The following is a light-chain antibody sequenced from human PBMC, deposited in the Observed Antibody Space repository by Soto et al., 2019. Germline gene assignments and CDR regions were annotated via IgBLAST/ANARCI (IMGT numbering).Light chain of an antibody. CDR1: SSVVGGYNY. J-gene: IGLJ3*02. Sequence: QSALTQPPSASGSPGQSVTISCTGTSSVVGGYNYVSWYQQHPGKAPKLMIYEVSKRPSGVPDRFSGSKSGNTASLTVSGLQAEDEADYYCSSYAGSNQGVFGGGTKLTVL. CDR2: EVS. CDR3: SSYAGSNQGV. V-gene: IGLV2-8*01.